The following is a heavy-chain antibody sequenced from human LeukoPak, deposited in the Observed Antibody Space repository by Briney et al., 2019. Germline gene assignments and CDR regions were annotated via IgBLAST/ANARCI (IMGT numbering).Heavy chain of an antibody. CDR2: IYYSGST. J-gene: IGHJ6*02. V-gene: IGHV4-61*05. CDR3: ARGTVTTWYYGMDV. Sequence: SETLSLSCSVSGDSISANSYYWVWVRQPPGKGLEWIGYIYYSGSTNYNPSLKSRVTISVDTSKNQFSLKLSSVTAADTAVYYCARGTVTTWYYGMDVWGQGTTVTVSS. CDR1: GDSISANSYY. D-gene: IGHD4-17*01.